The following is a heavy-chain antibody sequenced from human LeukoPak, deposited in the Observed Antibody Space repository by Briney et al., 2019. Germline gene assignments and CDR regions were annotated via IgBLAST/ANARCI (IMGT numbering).Heavy chain of an antibody. Sequence: SETLSLTCTVSGGSISSSSYYWGWIRQPPGKGLEWLGYISYSGGTNYNPSLKSRVTISIDTSKNQFSLKLRSVTAADTAVYYCARESTNWFDPWGQGTLVTVSS. V-gene: IGHV4-61*01. CDR3: ARESTNWFDP. CDR1: GGSISSSSYY. CDR2: ISYSGGT. J-gene: IGHJ5*02.